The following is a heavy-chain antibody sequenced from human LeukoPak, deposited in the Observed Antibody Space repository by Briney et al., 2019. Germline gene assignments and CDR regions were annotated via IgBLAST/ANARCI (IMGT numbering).Heavy chain of an antibody. D-gene: IGHD3-22*01. CDR2: ISSDGGSP. CDR1: GFTFSSYA. J-gene: IGHJ4*02. CDR3: AAAYYDSSGYYYVDY. V-gene: IGHV3-64*01. Sequence: GGSLRLSCAASGFTFSSYAMHWVRQAPGKGLEYVSGISSDGGSPFHVNSVKGRFTISRDNSKNTLYLQMGSLRAEDMAVYYCAAAYYDSSGYYYVDYWGQGTLVTVSS.